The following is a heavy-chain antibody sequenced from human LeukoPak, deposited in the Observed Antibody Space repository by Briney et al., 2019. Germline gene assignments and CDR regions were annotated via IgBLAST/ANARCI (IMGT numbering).Heavy chain of an antibody. V-gene: IGHV3-23*01. CDR1: GFTFSSYA. CDR2: TSGSGGST. Sequence: GGSLRLSCAASGFTFSSYAMSWVRQAPRKGLEWVSGTSGSGGSTYYAGSVKGRFTISRDNSKNTLYLQMNSLRVEDTAVYYCAKNGGSQCYSHLDSWGQGTLVTVSS. CDR3: AKNGGSQCYSHLDS. D-gene: IGHD2-15*01. J-gene: IGHJ4*02.